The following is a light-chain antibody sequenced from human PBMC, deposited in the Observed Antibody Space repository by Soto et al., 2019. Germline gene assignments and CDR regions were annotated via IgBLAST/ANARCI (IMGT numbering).Light chain of an antibody. CDR2: GAS. CDR1: QSVGSY. V-gene: IGKV3-20*01. CDR3: QRYGSSPLIT. Sequence: EIVLPQSPGTLSLSPGERATLSYRASQSVGSYLAWYQQKFGQAPRLLIYGASSRATGIPDRFSGSGSGTDFTLTISRLEPEDFAVYFCQRYGSSPLITFGQGTRLEIK. J-gene: IGKJ5*01.